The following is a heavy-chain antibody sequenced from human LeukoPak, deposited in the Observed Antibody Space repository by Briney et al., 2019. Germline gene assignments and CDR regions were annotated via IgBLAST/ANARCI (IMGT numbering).Heavy chain of an antibody. CDR1: GVSFSGYY. CDR2: INHSGST. J-gene: IGHJ5*02. V-gene: IGHV4-34*01. CDR3: ARSGYSYVKGWFDP. D-gene: IGHD5-18*01. Sequence: TSETLSLTCAVYGVSFSGYYWSWIRQPPGKGLEWIGEINHSGSTNYNPSLKSRVTISVDTSKNQFSLKLSSVTAADTAVYYCARSGYSYVKGWFDPWGQGTLVTVSS.